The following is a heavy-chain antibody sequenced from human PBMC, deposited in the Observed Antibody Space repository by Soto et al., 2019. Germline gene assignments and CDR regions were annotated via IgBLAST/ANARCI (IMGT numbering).Heavy chain of an antibody. J-gene: IGHJ4*02. D-gene: IGHD2-2*01. CDR1: NGSISNYY. V-gene: IGHV4-59*01. Sequence: SETLSLTCTVSNGSISNYYWTWIRQSPGKGLEWIGFVYYSGTTNYNPSLKSRVTIPLHTSKNQFSLKLTSVTAADTAVYYCARAPRDAIPDYWGQGTLVTVSS. CDR3: ARAPRDAIPDY. CDR2: VYYSGTT.